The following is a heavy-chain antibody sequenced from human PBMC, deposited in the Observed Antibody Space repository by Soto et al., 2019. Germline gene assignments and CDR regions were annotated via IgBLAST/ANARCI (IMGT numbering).Heavy chain of an antibody. V-gene: IGHV4-39*01. D-gene: IGHD4-17*01. J-gene: IGHJ5*02. CDR2: IYYSGST. CDR1: GGSISSSRYY. Sequence: SETLSLTCSVSGGSISSSRYYWGGIRQPPGRGLEWIGSIYYSGSTYYNPSLKSRVTISVDTSKNQFSLKLNSVTAADTAEYYCVIVPRYGHNCFDTCGPGNLVTV. CDR3: VIVPRYGHNCFDT.